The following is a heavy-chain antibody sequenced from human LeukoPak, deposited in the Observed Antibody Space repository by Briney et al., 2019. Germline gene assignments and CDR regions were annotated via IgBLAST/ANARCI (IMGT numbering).Heavy chain of an antibody. CDR2: IDSSSGTI. D-gene: IGHD2-2*01. J-gene: IGHJ4*02. V-gene: IGHV3-48*01. Sequence: GGSLRLSXAASGFTFSSYNMNWVRQAPGKGLEWVSYIDSSSGTIYYADSVNGRFTISRDNAKNSLYLQMNSLRAEDTAVYYCAREYCSSTSCYVSSFDYWGQGTLVTVSS. CDR1: GFTFSSYN. CDR3: AREYCSSTSCYVSSFDY.